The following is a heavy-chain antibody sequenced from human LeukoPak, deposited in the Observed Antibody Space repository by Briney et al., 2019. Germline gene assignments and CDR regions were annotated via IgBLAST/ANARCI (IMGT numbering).Heavy chain of an antibody. CDR3: ARDRSAQFLDD. D-gene: IGHD1-26*01. V-gene: IGHV3-33*01. CDR2: IWYDGSNR. J-gene: IGHJ4*02. Sequence: GGSLRLSCAASGFTFSNHGMHRVRQAPGKGLEWVAVIWYDGSNRYYADSVKGRFTISRDNSNNTLYLEMNSLRADDTAVYYCARDRSAQFLDDWGQGILVTVSS. CDR1: GFTFSNHG.